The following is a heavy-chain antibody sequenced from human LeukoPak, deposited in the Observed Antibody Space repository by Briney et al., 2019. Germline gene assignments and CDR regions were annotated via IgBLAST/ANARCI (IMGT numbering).Heavy chain of an antibody. D-gene: IGHD6-13*01. V-gene: IGHV3-30*04. Sequence: GRSLRLSCAASGFTFSSYAMHWVRQAPGKGLEWVAVISYDGSNKYYADSVKGRFTISRDNSKNTLYLQMNSLRAEDTAVYYCARVSSSWYTGAFDIWGQGTMVTVSS. CDR3: ARVSSSWYTGAFDI. J-gene: IGHJ3*02. CDR2: ISYDGSNK. CDR1: GFTFSSYA.